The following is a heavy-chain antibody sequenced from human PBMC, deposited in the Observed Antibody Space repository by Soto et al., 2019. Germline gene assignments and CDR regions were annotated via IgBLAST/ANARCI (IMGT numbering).Heavy chain of an antibody. V-gene: IGHV1-2*02. CDR1: GYTFTGYY. D-gene: IGHD6-13*01. J-gene: IGHJ6*02. CDR2: INPNSGGT. Sequence: ASVKVSCKASGYTFTGYYMHWVRQAPGQGLEWMGWINPNSGGTNYAQKFQGRVTMTRDTSISTAYMELSRLRSDDTAVYYCARQQWYSSSWYVYYYGMDVWGQGTTVTVSS. CDR3: ARQQWYSSSWYVYYYGMDV.